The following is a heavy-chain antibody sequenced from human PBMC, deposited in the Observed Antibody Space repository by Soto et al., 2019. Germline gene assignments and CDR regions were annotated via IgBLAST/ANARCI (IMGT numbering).Heavy chain of an antibody. CDR1: GGSISSYY. V-gene: IGHV4-59*01. D-gene: IGHD2-21*01. CDR3: ARDRLGIPPPAEYYMDV. CDR2: IYYSGST. J-gene: IGHJ6*03. Sequence: SETLSLTCTVSGGSISSYYWSWIRQPPGKGLEWIGYIYYSGSTNYNPSLKSRVTISVDTSKNQFSLKLSSVTAADTAVYYCARDRLGIPPPAEYYMDVWGKGTTVTVSS.